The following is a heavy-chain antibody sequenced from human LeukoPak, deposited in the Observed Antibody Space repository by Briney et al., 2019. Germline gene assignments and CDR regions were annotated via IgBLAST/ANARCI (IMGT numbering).Heavy chain of an antibody. Sequence: QPGGSLRLSCAASGFTLSSYAMTWVRQAAGKGLEWVSINSGSGGSTSYADSVKGRITVSKDNSKNTLYLQMNSLRAEDTALYYCAKPYSDTILTGWFDRGGEGTLVTVSS. D-gene: IGHD3-9*01. J-gene: IGHJ5*02. CDR3: AKPYSDTILTGWFDR. CDR2: NSGSGGST. V-gene: IGHV3-23*01. CDR1: GFTLSSYA.